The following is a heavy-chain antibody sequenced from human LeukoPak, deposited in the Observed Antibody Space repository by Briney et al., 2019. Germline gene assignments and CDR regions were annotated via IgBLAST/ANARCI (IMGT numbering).Heavy chain of an antibody. J-gene: IGHJ1*01. D-gene: IGHD2-21*02. Sequence: GGSLRLSCAASGFTFSDYYMSWIRQAPGKGLEWVSYISSSGSTIYYADSVKGRFTISRDNAQNSMYLQMNSLRVEDTAVYYCTSWGDTTAEYFQRWGQGTLVTVSS. CDR2: ISSSGSTI. CDR1: GFTFSDYY. CDR3: TSWGDTTAEYFQR. V-gene: IGHV3-11*04.